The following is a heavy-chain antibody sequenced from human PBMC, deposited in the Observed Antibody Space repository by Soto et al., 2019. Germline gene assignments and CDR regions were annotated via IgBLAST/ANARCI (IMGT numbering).Heavy chain of an antibody. CDR3: ARRSLGYCSGGSCYGYYFDY. D-gene: IGHD2-15*01. Sequence: QVQLQESGPGLVKPSETLSLTCTVSGGSISSYYWSWIRQPPGKGLEWIGYIYYSGSTNYNPSLKSRVTISVDTSKNQFSLKLSSVTAADTAVYYCARRSLGYCSGGSCYGYYFDYWGQGTLVTVSS. J-gene: IGHJ4*02. V-gene: IGHV4-59*08. CDR1: GGSISSYY. CDR2: IYYSGST.